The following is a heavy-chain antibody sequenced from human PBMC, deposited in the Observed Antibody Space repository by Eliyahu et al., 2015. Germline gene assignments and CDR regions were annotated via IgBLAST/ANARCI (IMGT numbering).Heavy chain of an antibody. CDR3: ARDVPRYSGSPGAFDI. CDR2: IFSDGST. D-gene: IGHD1-26*01. Sequence: EVQLVESGGGLIQPGGSLRXSXAXSGFTXSSNXXXWVRQAPGKGLEWVSVIFSDGSTYYADSMEGRFTISRDNSKNTLYLQMDSLRADDTAVYFCARDVPRYSGSPGAFDIWGQGTMVTVSS. CDR1: GFTXSSNX. V-gene: IGHV3-53*01. J-gene: IGHJ3*02.